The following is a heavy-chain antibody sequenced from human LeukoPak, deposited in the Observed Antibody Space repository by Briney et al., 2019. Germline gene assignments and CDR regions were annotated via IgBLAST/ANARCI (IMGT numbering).Heavy chain of an antibody. Sequence: PGGSLTLSCAASGFTSGKLCMQCVRQAPGKGLEWVASMRFDGSNRFHADSVKGRFTISRDNSNNTLHLQINSVRPEDTAVYYCAKLGRGFTSDGPYIDYWGQGALVTVSS. CDR1: GFTSGKLC. CDR2: MRFDGSNR. V-gene: IGHV3-30*02. CDR3: AKLGRGFTSDGPYIDY. D-gene: IGHD5-12*01. J-gene: IGHJ4*02.